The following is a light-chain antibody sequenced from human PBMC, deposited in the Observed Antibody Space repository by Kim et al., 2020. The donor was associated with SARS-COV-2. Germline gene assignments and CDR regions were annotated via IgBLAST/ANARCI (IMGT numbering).Light chain of an antibody. J-gene: IGLJ2*01. CDR1: NIGSKN. CDR2: RDS. CDR3: QVDGVV. Sequence: LSVSVALGPTARITCGGNNIGSKNVHWYQQKPGQAPVLVIYRDSNRPSGIPERFSGSNSGNMATLTISRAQAGDEADYYCQVDGVVFGGGTQLTVL. V-gene: IGLV3-9*01.